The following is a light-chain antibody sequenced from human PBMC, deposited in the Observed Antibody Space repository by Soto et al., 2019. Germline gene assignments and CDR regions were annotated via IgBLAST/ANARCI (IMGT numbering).Light chain of an antibody. CDR1: QDISTY. J-gene: IGKJ1*01. CDR2: TAS. V-gene: IGKV1-9*01. Sequence: DIQLTQSPSFLSASVGDRLTITCRASQDISTYLTWYQQNPGKAPKLLIYTASTLQSGVPSRFSGSGSGTEFTLTISSLQPEDFATYYCQQLHSFPPTCGQGPKVEIK. CDR3: QQLHSFPPT.